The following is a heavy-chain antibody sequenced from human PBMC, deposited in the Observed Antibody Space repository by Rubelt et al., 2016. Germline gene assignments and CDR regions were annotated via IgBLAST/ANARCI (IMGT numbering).Heavy chain of an antibody. CDR3: AKDISGSVAGPLDY. Sequence: EVQLVESGGGLIQPGGSLRLSCAASGFTVSSNYMSWVRQAPGKGLVWVSRINSAGSRTYSAASVTCRFTISRDNAKNTLYLQMNSRRAEDTAVYYCAKDISGSVAGPLDYWGQGTLVTVSS. CDR1: GFTVSSNY. V-gene: IGHV3-74*01. CDR2: INSAGSRT. J-gene: IGHJ4*02. D-gene: IGHD6-19*01.